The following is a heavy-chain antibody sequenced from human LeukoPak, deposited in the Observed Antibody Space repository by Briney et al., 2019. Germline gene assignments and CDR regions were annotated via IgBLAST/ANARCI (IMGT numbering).Heavy chain of an antibody. J-gene: IGHJ6*03. V-gene: IGHV4-34*01. D-gene: IGHD5-12*01. Sequence: PSETLSLTCAVYGGSFSGYYWSWIRQPPGKGLEWIGEINHSGSTNYNPSLKSRVTIPVDTSKNQFSLKLSSVTAADTAVYYCARQKWLPYYYYYYMDVWGKGTTVTISS. CDR1: GGSFSGYY. CDR3: ARQKWLPYYYYYYMDV. CDR2: INHSGST.